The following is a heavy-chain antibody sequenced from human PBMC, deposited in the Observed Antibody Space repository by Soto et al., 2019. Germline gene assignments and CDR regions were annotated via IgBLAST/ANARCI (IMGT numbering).Heavy chain of an antibody. D-gene: IGHD6-19*01. J-gene: IGHJ4*02. CDR3: AKDLAPARDSSGFDY. Sequence: LRLSCAASGFTFSSYGMHWVRQAPGKGLEWVAVISYDGSNKYYADSVKGRFTISRDNSKNTLYLQMNSLRAEDTAVYYCAKDLAPARDSSGFDYWGQGTLVTVSS. CDR2: ISYDGSNK. V-gene: IGHV3-30*18. CDR1: GFTFSSYG.